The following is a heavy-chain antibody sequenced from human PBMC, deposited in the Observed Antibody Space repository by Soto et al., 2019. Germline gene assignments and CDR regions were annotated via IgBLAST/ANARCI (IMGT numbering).Heavy chain of an antibody. J-gene: IGHJ4*02. CDR1: GFTFSSYA. D-gene: IGHD6-19*01. Sequence: VQLLESGGGLVQPGGSLRLSCAASGFTFSSYAMSWVRQAPGKGLEWVSIISGGGGTTYYADSVKGRFTISRDNSKNTVHLQINSLRVEDTAVYYCAKQAGYSSDPFDYWGQGTLVAVSS. V-gene: IGHV3-23*01. CDR2: ISGGGGTT. CDR3: AKQAGYSSDPFDY.